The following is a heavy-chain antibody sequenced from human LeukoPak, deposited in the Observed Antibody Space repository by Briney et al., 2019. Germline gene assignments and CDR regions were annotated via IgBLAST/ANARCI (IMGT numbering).Heavy chain of an antibody. V-gene: IGHV1-2*02. CDR1: GYTFTGYH. Sequence: ASVKVSCKASGYTFTGYHMHWVRQAPGHGLEWMGWINPNSGGTNYAQKFQGRVTMTRDTSISTAYMELSRLRSDDTAVYYCARDSYYDSSGYYSSEYFQHWGQGTLVTVSS. D-gene: IGHD3-22*01. CDR3: ARDSYYDSSGYYSSEYFQH. CDR2: INPNSGGT. J-gene: IGHJ1*01.